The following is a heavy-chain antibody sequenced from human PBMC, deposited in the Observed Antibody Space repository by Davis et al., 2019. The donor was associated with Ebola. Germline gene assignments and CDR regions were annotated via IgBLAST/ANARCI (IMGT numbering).Heavy chain of an antibody. V-gene: IGHV3-30-3*02. CDR1: VITFSSYA. Sequence: GESLKISCTDSVITFSSYAMHWVRQAPGKGLEWVAVISYDGSNKYYADSVKGRFTISRDNSKNTLYLQMNSLRAEDTAVYYCAKSGLSFGVVKYHYGMDVWGKGTTVTVSS. CDR3: AKSGLSFGVVKYHYGMDV. CDR2: ISYDGSNK. D-gene: IGHD3-3*01. J-gene: IGHJ6*04.